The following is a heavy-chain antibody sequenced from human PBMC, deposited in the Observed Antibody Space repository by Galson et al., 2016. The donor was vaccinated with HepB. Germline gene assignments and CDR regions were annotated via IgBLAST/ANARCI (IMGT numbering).Heavy chain of an antibody. D-gene: IGHD5/OR15-5a*01. V-gene: IGHV3-7*01. Sequence: SLRLSCAASGLSFSTYRMSWVRQAPGKGLEWVSNIKRGGSATNYVDSVKGRFTISRDNAKNSLYLQMNSLRGEDTAVYYCVRNGYSVSWCPHDYWGQGTLVTVST. CDR1: GLSFSTYR. J-gene: IGHJ4*02. CDR2: IKRGGSAT. CDR3: VRNGYSVSWCPHDY.